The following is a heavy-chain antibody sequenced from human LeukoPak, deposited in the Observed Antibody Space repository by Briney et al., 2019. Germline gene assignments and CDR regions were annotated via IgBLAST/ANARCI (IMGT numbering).Heavy chain of an antibody. Sequence: SETLSLTCTVSGGSISSSNYYWGWIRQPPGKGLEWIGRIFYSGSTYYNPSLKSRVTISVDTSKNQFSLKLSSVTAADTAGYYCARLELLPQGCFDYRGPGALVTVSS. CDR2: IFYSGST. CDR3: ARLELLPQGCFDY. D-gene: IGHD1-26*01. CDR1: GGSISSSNYY. J-gene: IGHJ4*02. V-gene: IGHV4-39*07.